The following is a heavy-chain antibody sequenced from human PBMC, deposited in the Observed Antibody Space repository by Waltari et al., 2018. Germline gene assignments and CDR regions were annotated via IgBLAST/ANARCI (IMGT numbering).Heavy chain of an antibody. CDR3: VRDAEMGLDTFDI. Sequence: QVLLQQSGPGLVKPSQTLSLTCGISGDSVSSNGAAWHWIRQSPSRGLEWLGRTYYRSKWYNDYALSVKGRISVNPDTSKNQFSLHLNSVTAEDTAIYYCVRDAEMGLDTFDIWGQGTMVTVSS. V-gene: IGHV6-1*01. D-gene: IGHD1-26*01. J-gene: IGHJ3*02. CDR1: GDSVSSNGAA. CDR2: TYYRSKWYN.